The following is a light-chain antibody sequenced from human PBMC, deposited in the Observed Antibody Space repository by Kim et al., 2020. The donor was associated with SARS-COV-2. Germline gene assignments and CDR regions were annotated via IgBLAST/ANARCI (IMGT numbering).Light chain of an antibody. CDR3: NSRDSSGNHLV. V-gene: IGLV3-19*01. CDR1: SLRSYY. CDR2: GNN. J-gene: IGLJ3*02. Sequence: ALGQTVRMTCQGDSLRSYYASWYQQKPGQAPVLVIYGNNNRPSGSPDRCSGSSSGNTASLTITGAHAEDEADYYCNSRDSSGNHLVFGGGTQLTVL.